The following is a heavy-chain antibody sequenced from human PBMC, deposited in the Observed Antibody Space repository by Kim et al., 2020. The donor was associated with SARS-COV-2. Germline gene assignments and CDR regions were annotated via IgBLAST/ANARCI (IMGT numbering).Heavy chain of an antibody. Sequence: VKGRFTISRDNSKNTLYLQMNSLRAEDTAVYYCARGSQLTIWNYYYYMDVWGKGTTVTVSS. V-gene: IGHV3-30*01. CDR3: ARGSQLTIWNYYYYMDV. J-gene: IGHJ6*03. D-gene: IGHD2-2*01.